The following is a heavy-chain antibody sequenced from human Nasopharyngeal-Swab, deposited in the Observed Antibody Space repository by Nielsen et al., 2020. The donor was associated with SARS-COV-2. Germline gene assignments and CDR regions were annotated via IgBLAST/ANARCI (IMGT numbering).Heavy chain of an antibody. CDR1: EFTFSDYY. CDR2: ISSSGSTI. CDR3: ASACSSTSCYGEGEN. V-gene: IGHV3-11*01. D-gene: IGHD2-2*01. Sequence: GGSLRLSCAASEFTFSDYYMSWIRQAPGKGLEWVSYISSSGSTIYYADSVKGRFTISRDNAKNSLYLQMNSLRAEDTAVYYCASACSSTSCYGEGENWGQGTLVTVSS. J-gene: IGHJ4*02.